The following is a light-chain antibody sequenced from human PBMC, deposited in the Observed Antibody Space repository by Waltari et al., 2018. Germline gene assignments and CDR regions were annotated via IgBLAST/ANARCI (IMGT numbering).Light chain of an antibody. CDR2: GAS. CDR1: QSVGRY. V-gene: IGKV3-20*01. CDR3: QKYDRLPAT. Sequence: EIVLTKSPGPLSLSPGERATLSCRASQSVGRYLAWYQQKPGQAPRLLVYGASSRATGIPDRFSGSGSGTDFSLTISRLEPEDFAVYFCQKYDRLPATFGQGTKVEIK. J-gene: IGKJ1*01.